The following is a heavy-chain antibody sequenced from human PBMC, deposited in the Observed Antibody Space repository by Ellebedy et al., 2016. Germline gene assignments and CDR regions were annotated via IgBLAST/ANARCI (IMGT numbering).Heavy chain of an antibody. CDR2: FDYRGGA. CDR3: ARGRRSHDQFAPFDF. Sequence: SEILSLTCTVSGGSIKTYYWSWMRQPPGKGLEWIGYFDYRGGAEYNPSLKSRITISGDPSKNQFSLQLRSVTSADTALYYCARGRRSHDQFAPFDFWGQGILVIVST. J-gene: IGHJ4*02. D-gene: IGHD2-15*01. V-gene: IGHV4-59*01. CDR1: GGSIKTYY.